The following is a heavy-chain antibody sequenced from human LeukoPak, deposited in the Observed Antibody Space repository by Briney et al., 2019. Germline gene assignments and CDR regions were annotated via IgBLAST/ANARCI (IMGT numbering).Heavy chain of an antibody. V-gene: IGHV4-38-2*01. CDR3: ARQHDSYYYYYIDV. CDR2: LYHSDTV. J-gene: IGHJ6*03. CDR1: GYSISNGYY. Sequence: SETLSLTCAVSGYSISNGYYWVWLRQPPGKGLEWIGSLYHSDTVYYNTALESRVSMSVDTSKNQFTLKLSFVTAADTAVYYCARQHDSYYYYYIDVWGPGTTVTVSS.